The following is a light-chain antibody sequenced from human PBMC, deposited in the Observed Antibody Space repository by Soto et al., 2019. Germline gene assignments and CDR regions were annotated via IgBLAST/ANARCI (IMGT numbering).Light chain of an antibody. CDR2: VNSDGSH. CDR1: SGHSNNA. Sequence: QLVLTQSHSVSASLGASVKLTCTLSSGHSNNAIAWHQHQPEKGPRFLMKVNSDGSHTRGDGIPDRFSGSSSGAERYLTISSLQSEEEDDYYCQTWGTGVRVFGGGTKLTVL. V-gene: IGLV4-69*01. J-gene: IGLJ3*02. CDR3: QTWGTGVRV.